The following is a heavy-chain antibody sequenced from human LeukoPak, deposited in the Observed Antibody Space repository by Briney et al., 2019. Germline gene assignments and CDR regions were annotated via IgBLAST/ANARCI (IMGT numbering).Heavy chain of an antibody. D-gene: IGHD6-19*01. CDR3: ARAHSVAGIDY. J-gene: IGHJ4*02. CDR1: GGSISSSSSY. Sequence: PSGTLSLTCTVSGGSISSSSSYWGWIRQPPGKGLERIGSIYYSGSTYYNPSLKSRVTISVDKSKNQFSLKLSSVTAADTAVYYCARAHSVAGIDYWGQGTLVTVSS. V-gene: IGHV4-39*07. CDR2: IYYSGST.